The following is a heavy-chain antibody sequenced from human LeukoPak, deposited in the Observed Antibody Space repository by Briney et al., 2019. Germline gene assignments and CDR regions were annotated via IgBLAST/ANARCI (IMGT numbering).Heavy chain of an antibody. CDR1: GFTSGHIFTDYW. CDR3: SAILYH. V-gene: IGHV3-7*01. J-gene: IGHJ4*02. CDR2: INQDGSQT. Sequence: GGSLRLSCVASGFTSGHIFTDYWMTWVRQVPGKGLEWVANINQDGSQTYYLDSVKARFTTSRDNAKESVSLQMNSLRAEDTAIYYCSAILYHWGQGALVTVSS. D-gene: IGHD2-2*01.